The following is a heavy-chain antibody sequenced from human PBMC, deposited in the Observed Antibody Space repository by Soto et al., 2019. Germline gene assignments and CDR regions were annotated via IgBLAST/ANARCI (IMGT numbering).Heavy chain of an antibody. CDR2: IRSKANSCAT. J-gene: IGHJ6*02. CDR3: TRHITLGLYYYYYGMDV. D-gene: IGHD3-10*01. CDR1: GFTFSGSA. V-gene: IGHV3-73*01. Sequence: GGSLRLSCAASGFTFSGSAMHWVRQASGKGLEWVGRIRSKANSCATAYAASVKGRFTISRDDSKNTAYLQMNSLKTEDTAVYYCTRHITLGLYYYYYGMDVWGQGTTVTVSS.